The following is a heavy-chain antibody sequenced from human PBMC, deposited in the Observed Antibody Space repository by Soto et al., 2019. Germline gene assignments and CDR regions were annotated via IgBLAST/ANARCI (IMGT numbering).Heavy chain of an antibody. CDR1: GFTFSSYA. J-gene: IGHJ4*02. CDR3: AKGRESSGSYRPFDS. D-gene: IGHD3-22*01. CDR2: ISGGGVAT. Sequence: EVQVLESGGGLGQPGGSLRLSCAASGFTFSSYAMSWVRQAPGKGLEWVSAISGGGVATNYADSVKGRFTISRDNSKNTLYLQMNSLRAEDTAVYYCAKGRESSGSYRPFDSWGQGTLVTVSS. V-gene: IGHV3-23*01.